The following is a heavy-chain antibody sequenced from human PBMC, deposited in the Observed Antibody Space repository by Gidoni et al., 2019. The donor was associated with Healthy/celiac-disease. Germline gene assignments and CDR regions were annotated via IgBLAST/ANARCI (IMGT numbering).Heavy chain of an antibody. D-gene: IGHD3-16*01. V-gene: IGHV1-18*01. J-gene: IGHJ4*02. CDR3: ARSWGYDYVWGSYGGIENY. CDR1: GYTFTSSG. CDR2: ISAYNGNT. Sequence: QVQLVQSGAEVKKPGASVKVSGKASGYTFTSSGISWVRQAPGQGLEWMGWISAYNGNTNYAQKLQGRVTMTTDTSTSTAYMELRSLRSDDTAVYYCARSWGYDYVWGSYGGIENYWGQGTLVTVSS.